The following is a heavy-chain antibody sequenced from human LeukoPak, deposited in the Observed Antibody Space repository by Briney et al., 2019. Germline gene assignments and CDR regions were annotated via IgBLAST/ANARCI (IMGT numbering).Heavy chain of an antibody. V-gene: IGHV4-59*01. D-gene: IGHD2-15*01. J-gene: IGHJ4*02. CDR3: ARGRDCSGGSCFSGLDY. CDR2: IYYSGST. CDR1: GGSISSYY. Sequence: PSETLSLTCTVSGGSISSYYWSWIRQPPGKGLEWIGYIYYSGSTNYNPSLKSRVTISVDTSKNQFSLKLSSVTAADTAVYYYARGRDCSGGSCFSGLDYWGQGTLVTVSS.